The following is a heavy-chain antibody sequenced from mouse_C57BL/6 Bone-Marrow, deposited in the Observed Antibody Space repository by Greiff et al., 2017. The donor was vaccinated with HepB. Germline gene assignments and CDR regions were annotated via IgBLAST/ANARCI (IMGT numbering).Heavy chain of an antibody. Sequence: EVQRVESGGGLVKPGGSLKLSCAASGFTFSSYAMSWVRQTPEKRLEWVATISDGGSYTYYPDNVKGRFTISRDNAKNNLYLQMSHLKSEDTAMYYCARGRVYYYGSSPFDYWGQGTTLTVSS. D-gene: IGHD1-1*01. V-gene: IGHV5-4*01. CDR2: ISDGGSYT. CDR3: ARGRVYYYGSSPFDY. CDR1: GFTFSSYA. J-gene: IGHJ2*01.